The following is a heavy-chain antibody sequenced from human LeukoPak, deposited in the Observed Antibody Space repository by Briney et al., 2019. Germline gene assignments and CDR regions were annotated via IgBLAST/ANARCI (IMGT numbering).Heavy chain of an antibody. CDR1: GYAFTSYG. CDR3: ARGGDTGIWYSSGFDY. J-gene: IGHJ4*02. D-gene: IGHD6-25*01. V-gene: IGHV1-18*01. CDR2: ISAYNGNT. Sequence: GASVKVSCKASGYAFTSYGISWVRQAPGQGLEWMGWISAYNGNTNYAQKLQGRVIMTTDTSTSTAYMELRSLRSDDTAVYYCARGGDTGIWYSSGFDYWGQGTLVTVSS.